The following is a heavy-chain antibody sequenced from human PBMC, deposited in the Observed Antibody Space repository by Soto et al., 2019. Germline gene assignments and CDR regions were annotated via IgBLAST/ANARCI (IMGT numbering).Heavy chain of an antibody. CDR1: GGSFSGYY. D-gene: IGHD1-20*01. V-gene: IGHV4-34*01. Sequence: SETLSLTCAVYGGSFSGYYWGWIRQPPGKGLEWIGEINHSGSTNYNPSLKSRVTISVDTSKNQFSLKLSSVTAADTAVYYCARGHNWNDVPFDYWGQGTLVTVSS. CDR2: INHSGST. CDR3: ARGHNWNDVPFDY. J-gene: IGHJ4*02.